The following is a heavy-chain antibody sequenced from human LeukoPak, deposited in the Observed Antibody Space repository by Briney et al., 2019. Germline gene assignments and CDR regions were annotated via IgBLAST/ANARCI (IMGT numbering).Heavy chain of an antibody. V-gene: IGHV3-66*01. D-gene: IGHD3-22*01. CDR1: GFTVSSNY. CDR2: IYSGGST. CDR3: ARRENYYDSSGYYSHYFDY. J-gene: IGHJ4*02. Sequence: PGGSLRLSCAASGFTVSSNYMSWVRHAPGKGLEWVSVIYSGGSTYYADSVEGRFTISRDNSKNTLYLQMNSLRAEDTAVYYCARRENYYDSSGYYSHYFDYWGQGTLVTVSS.